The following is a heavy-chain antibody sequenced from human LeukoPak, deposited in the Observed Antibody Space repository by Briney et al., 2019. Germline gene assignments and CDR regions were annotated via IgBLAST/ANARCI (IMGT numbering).Heavy chain of an antibody. V-gene: IGHV3-23*01. J-gene: IGHJ6*03. CDR3: AKGGLSGYDLLDYYYYYMDV. CDR2: ISGSGGST. CDR1: GFTFSSYG. Sequence: GGSLRLSCAASGFTFSSYGMSWVRQAPGKGLEWVSAISGSGGSTYYADSVKGRFTISRDNSKNTLYLQMNSLRAEDTAVYYCAKGGLSGYDLLDYYYYYMDVWGKGTTVTISS. D-gene: IGHD5-12*01.